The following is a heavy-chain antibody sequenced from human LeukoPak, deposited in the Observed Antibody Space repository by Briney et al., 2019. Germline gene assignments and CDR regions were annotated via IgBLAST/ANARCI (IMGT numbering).Heavy chain of an antibody. CDR2: IIPIFGTA. J-gene: IGHJ5*02. CDR3: ARDSGFYSSGWWVNWFDP. D-gene: IGHD6-19*01. V-gene: IGHV1-69*13. Sequence: ASVKVSCKASGGTFSSYAISWVRQAPGQGLEWMGGIIPIFGTANYAQKFQGRVTITADESTSTAYMELSSLGSEDTAVYYCARDSGFYSSGWWVNWFDPWGQGTLVTVSS. CDR1: GGTFSSYA.